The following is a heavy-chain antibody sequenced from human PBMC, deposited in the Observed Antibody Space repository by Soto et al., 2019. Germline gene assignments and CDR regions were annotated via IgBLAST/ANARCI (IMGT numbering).Heavy chain of an antibody. V-gene: IGHV1-18*04. D-gene: IGHD3-3*01. J-gene: IGHJ6*02. CDR1: GYTFNTYG. CDR3: ARPGTILGRNGMDV. CDR2: ISGYNGYT. Sequence: QAQLVQSGAEVKKPGASVKVSCKTSGYTFNTYGISWVRQVTGQGPEWMGWISGYNGYTKYAQKFQGRVTMTTDTSTSTAYMDTRSLRSDDTAVYYCARPGTILGRNGMDVWGQGTTVIVSS.